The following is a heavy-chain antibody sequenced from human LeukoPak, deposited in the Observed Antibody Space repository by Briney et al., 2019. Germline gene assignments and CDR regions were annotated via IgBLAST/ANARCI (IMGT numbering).Heavy chain of an antibody. CDR1: GFTFSSYS. Sequence: GESLRLSCAASGFTFSSYSMNWVRQAPGKGLEWVSYISSSSSTIYYADSVMGRFTISRDNSKNTLYLQMNSLRAEDTAVYYCAKDPRGGWELEPTWGQGTLVTVSS. CDR3: AKDPRGGWELEPT. V-gene: IGHV3-48*01. D-gene: IGHD1-26*01. CDR2: ISSSSSTI. J-gene: IGHJ5*02.